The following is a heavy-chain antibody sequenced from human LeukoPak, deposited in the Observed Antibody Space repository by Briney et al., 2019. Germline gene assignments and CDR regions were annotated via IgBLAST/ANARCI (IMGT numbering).Heavy chain of an antibody. V-gene: IGHV4-59*08. D-gene: IGHD1-26*01. Sequence: GSLRLSCAASGFTFSNAWMSWVRQPPGKGLEWIGYIYYSGSTNYNPSLKSRVTISVDTSKNQFSLKLSSVTAADTAVYYCARHNFRGTWENWFDPWGQGTLVTVSS. CDR3: ARHNFRGTWENWFDP. CDR2: IYYSGST. CDR1: GFTFSNAW. J-gene: IGHJ5*02.